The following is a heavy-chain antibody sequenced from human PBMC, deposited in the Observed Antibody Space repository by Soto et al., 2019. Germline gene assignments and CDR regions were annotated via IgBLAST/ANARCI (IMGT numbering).Heavy chain of an antibody. Sequence: EVQLVESGGGLIQPGGSLRLSCAASGFTVSSNYMSWVRQAPGKGLEWVSVIYSGGSTYYADSVKGRFTISRDNSKNTLYLQMNSLRAEDTAVYYCARDGCSSTSCYLGYCSGGSCYSGGEQNWFDPWGQGTLVTVSS. CDR3: ARDGCSSTSCYLGYCSGGSCYSGGEQNWFDP. J-gene: IGHJ5*02. CDR1: GFTVSSNY. V-gene: IGHV3-66*03. D-gene: IGHD2-15*01. CDR2: IYSGGST.